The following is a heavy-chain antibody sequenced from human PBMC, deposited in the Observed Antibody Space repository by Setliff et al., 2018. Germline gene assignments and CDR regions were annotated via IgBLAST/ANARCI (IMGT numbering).Heavy chain of an antibody. CDR1: GYTFTNSD. J-gene: IGHJ4*02. D-gene: IGHD5-12*01. CDR3: ARDRGLEADVVSLINMGDF. Sequence: ASVKVSCKASGYTFTNSDINWVRQAPGQGLEWMGWMNPNSGHTGYAHKVQGRVSMTRDTSISTAYMELSSLTSDDTAVYYCARDRGLEADVVSLINMGDFWGQGTLVTVSS. CDR2: MNPNSGHT. V-gene: IGHV1-8*02.